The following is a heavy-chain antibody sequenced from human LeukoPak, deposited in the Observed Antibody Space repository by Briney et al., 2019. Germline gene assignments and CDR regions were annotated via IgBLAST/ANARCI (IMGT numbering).Heavy chain of an antibody. D-gene: IGHD3-22*01. CDR1: GFTFSSYS. V-gene: IGHV3-48*01. J-gene: IGHJ4*02. CDR3: ARGPDYYPQLYYFDY. Sequence: PGGSLRLSCAASGFTFSSYSMNWVRQAPGKGLEWVSYISSSSSTIYYADSAKGRFTISRDNAKNSLYLQMNSLRAEDTAVYYCARGPDYYPQLYYFDYWGQGTLVTVSS. CDR2: ISSSSSTI.